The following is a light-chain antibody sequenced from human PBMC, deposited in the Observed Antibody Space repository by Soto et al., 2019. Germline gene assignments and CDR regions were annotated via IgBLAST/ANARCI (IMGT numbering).Light chain of an antibody. V-gene: IGKV1-39*01. Sequence: DIQMTQSPSSLSASVGDRVTITCRASQSISSYLNWYQQKPGKAPKLLIYAASSLQSGVPSRFSGSGSGTDFTLTISSLQPEDFATYYCQQSYSTPRTFGQGHKLEIK. CDR1: QSISSY. CDR3: QQSYSTPRT. J-gene: IGKJ2*02. CDR2: AAS.